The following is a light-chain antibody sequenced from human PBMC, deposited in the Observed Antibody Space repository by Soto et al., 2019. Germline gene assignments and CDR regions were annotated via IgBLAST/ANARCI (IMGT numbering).Light chain of an antibody. CDR2: SNN. CDR3: AAWDDSLNGPL. CDR1: SSNIGSNT. Sequence: QHVLTQPPSASGTPGQRVTISCSGNSSNIGSNTVNWYQQLPGTAPKLLIYSNNQRPSGVPDRFSGSKSGTSATLAISGLQAEDEADYYCAAWDDSLNGPLFGGGTKLTVL. V-gene: IGLV1-44*01. J-gene: IGLJ2*01.